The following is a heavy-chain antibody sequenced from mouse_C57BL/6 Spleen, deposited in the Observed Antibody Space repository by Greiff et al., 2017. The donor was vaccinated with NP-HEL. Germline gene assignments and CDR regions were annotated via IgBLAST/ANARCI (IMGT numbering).Heavy chain of an antibody. D-gene: IGHD2-1*01. CDR1: GYTFTDYY. V-gene: IGHV1-26*01. CDR3: AREVIYYGNPYFDY. Sequence: EVQLQQSGPELVKPGASVKISCKASGYTFTDYYMNWVKQSHGKSLEWIGDINPNNGGTSYNQKFKGKATLTVDKSSSTAYMELRSLTSEDSAVYYCAREVIYYGNPYFDYWGQGTTLTVSS. CDR2: INPNNGGT. J-gene: IGHJ2*01.